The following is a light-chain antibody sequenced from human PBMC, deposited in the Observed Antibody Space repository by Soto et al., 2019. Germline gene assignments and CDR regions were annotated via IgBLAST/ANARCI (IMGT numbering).Light chain of an antibody. CDR1: QSVSNY. CDR3: QQRSNWPRFT. V-gene: IGKV3-11*01. Sequence: EIVLTQSPATLSLSPGERATLSCRASQSVSNYLAWYQQKPGQAPRLLIYDASNSATGIPARFSGRGSGTDFTLAITSLEPEDFAVYYCQQRSNWPRFTFGQGTKVEIK. J-gene: IGKJ2*01. CDR2: DAS.